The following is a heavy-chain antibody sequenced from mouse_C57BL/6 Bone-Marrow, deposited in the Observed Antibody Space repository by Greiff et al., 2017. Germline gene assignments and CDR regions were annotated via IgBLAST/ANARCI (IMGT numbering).Heavy chain of an antibody. CDR2: ISTYYGDA. CDR1: GYTFTDYA. J-gene: IGHJ4*01. V-gene: IGHV1-67*01. Sequence: QVQLQQSGPELVRPGVSVKISCKGSGYTFTDYAMHWVKQSHAKSLEWIGVISTYYGDASYNQKFKDKATMTVEKSSSTDYMELAKLKSEDSAVYYCARKKIYYKCDLLYAMGYWGQGTSVTVSA. D-gene: IGHD2-14*01. CDR3: ARKKIYYKCDLLYAMGY.